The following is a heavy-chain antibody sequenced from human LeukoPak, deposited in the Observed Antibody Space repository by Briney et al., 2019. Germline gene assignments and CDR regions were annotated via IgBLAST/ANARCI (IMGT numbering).Heavy chain of an antibody. D-gene: IGHD2-15*01. Sequence: GGSLRLSCAASGFTVSSNYMSWVRQAPGKGLEWVSSITSSSSYIYYADSVKGRFTISRDNAKNSLYLQMNSLRAEDTAVYYCARGGSASDYWGQGTLVTVSS. V-gene: IGHV3-21*01. CDR1: GFTVSSNY. J-gene: IGHJ4*02. CDR3: ARGGSASDY. CDR2: ITSSSSYI.